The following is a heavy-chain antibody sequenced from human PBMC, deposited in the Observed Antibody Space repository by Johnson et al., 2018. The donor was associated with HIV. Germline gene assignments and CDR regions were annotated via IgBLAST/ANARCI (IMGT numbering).Heavy chain of an antibody. CDR1: GFTFSSYD. CDR3: ARESTPWGGDYVGYGFDI. Sequence: VQLVESGGGLVKPGGSLRLSCAASGFTFSSYDMHWVRQATGKGLEWVSAIGTAGDTYYPGSVKGRFTISRENAKNSLYLQMYSLRAGDTAVYYCARESTPWGGDYVGYGFDIWGQGTMVTVSS. J-gene: IGHJ3*02. CDR2: IGTAGDT. V-gene: IGHV3-13*01. D-gene: IGHD4-17*01.